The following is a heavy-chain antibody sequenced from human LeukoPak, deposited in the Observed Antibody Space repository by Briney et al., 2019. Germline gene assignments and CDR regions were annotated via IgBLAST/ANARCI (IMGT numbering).Heavy chain of an antibody. D-gene: IGHD6-19*01. Sequence: GGSLRLSCEASGFTFNTYAIYWVRQAPGKGLEWVSGICGSSGCTYYADSVKGRFTISRDNSKNTVYLQMNSLTADDTAVYYCAKTTVGYSSGRYPGWPADCWGQGTLVTVSS. CDR2: ICGSSGCT. CDR3: AKTTVGYSSGRYPGWPADC. CDR1: GFTFNTYA. J-gene: IGHJ4*02. V-gene: IGHV3-23*01.